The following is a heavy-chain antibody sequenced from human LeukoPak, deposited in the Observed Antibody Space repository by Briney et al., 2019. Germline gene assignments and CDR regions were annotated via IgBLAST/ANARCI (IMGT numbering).Heavy chain of an antibody. CDR3: AISNRCGRCYDY. CDR1: GGSFSGYY. Sequence: SETLSLTCAVYGGSFSGYYWSWIRQPPGEGLECIVEINHSGSTNYNTSLKSRVTISVDTSKNQFSLKLSSVTAADTAVYYCAISNRCGRCYDYWGQGTLVTVSS. J-gene: IGHJ4*02. D-gene: IGHD2-15*01. V-gene: IGHV4-34*01. CDR2: INHSGST.